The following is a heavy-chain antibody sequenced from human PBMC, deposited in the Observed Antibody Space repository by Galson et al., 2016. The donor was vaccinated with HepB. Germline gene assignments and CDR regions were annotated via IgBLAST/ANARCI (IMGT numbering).Heavy chain of an antibody. Sequence: SLRLSCAVSGFTFSSYAMSWVRQAPGKGLEWVSGIIGSGASTWYADSVKGRFTISRDNTKNTRYVQMNSLRPEDTAVYYCARGKIAAAGTPINWFDRWGQGTQVTVS. D-gene: IGHD6-13*01. V-gene: IGHV3-23*01. CDR1: GFTFSSYA. CDR3: ARGKIAAAGTPINWFDR. CDR2: IIGSGAST. J-gene: IGHJ5*02.